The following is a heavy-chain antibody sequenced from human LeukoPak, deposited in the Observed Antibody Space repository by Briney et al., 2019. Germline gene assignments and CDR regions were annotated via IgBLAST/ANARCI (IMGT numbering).Heavy chain of an antibody. V-gene: IGHV3-7*01. CDR3: AREDMWAFDI. Sequence: PGGSLRLSCAASGFTFSHYWMGWVRQAPGRGLEWVANIKPDGSQKDYVDFVKGRFTISRDNAKNSLYLRMDSLRSEDTAVYFCAREDMWAFDIWGQGTMVTVSS. CDR1: GFTFSHYW. D-gene: IGHD2-15*01. CDR2: IKPDGSQK. J-gene: IGHJ3*02.